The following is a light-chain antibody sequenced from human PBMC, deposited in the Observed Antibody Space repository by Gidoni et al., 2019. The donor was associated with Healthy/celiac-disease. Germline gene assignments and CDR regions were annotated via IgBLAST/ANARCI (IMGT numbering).Light chain of an antibody. V-gene: IGKV3-15*01. CDR2: GAS. CDR3: QQYNNWHYT. J-gene: IGKJ2*01. Sequence: EIVMTQSPATLSVSPGERATLSCRASQSVSSNLAWYQQKPGQAPRLLIYGASTRATGIPARFSASGSGTEFTLTISSLQSEDFAVYYCQQYNNWHYTFGQGTKLEIK. CDR1: QSVSSN.